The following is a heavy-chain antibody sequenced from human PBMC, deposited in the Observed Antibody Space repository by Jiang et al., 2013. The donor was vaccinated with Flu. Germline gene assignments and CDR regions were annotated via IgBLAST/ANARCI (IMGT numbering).Heavy chain of an antibody. V-gene: IGHV3-66*02. CDR2: IYSGGST. CDR1: GFTVSSNY. CDR3: ARDNYYDSSGHHDY. Sequence: QLLESGGGLVQPGGSLRLSCAASGFTVSSNYMSWVRQAPGKGLEWVSVIYSGGSTYYADSVKGRFTISRDNSKNTLYLQMNSLRAEDTAVYYCARDNYYDSSGHHDYWGQGTLVTVSS. J-gene: IGHJ4*02. D-gene: IGHD3-22*01.